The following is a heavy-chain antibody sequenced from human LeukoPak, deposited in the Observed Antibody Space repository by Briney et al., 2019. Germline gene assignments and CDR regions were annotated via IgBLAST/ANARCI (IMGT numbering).Heavy chain of an antibody. J-gene: IGHJ4*02. V-gene: IGHV1-69*13. CDR2: IIPIFGTA. CDR1: GGTFSSYA. CDR3: AREFYDILTGYYHRFDY. D-gene: IGHD3-9*01. Sequence: GASVKVSCKASGGTFSSYAISWVRQAPGQGLEWMGGIIPIFGTANYAQKFQGRVTITADESTSTAYMELSSLRSEDTAVYYCAREFYDILTGYYHRFDYWGQGTLATVSS.